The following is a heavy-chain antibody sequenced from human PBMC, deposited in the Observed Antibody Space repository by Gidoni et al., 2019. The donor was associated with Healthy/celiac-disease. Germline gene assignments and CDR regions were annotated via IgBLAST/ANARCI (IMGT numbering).Heavy chain of an antibody. CDR3: ARKKAARRPTPNYGMDV. CDR1: GGTFSSYA. CDR2: IIPIFGTA. J-gene: IGHJ6*02. Sequence: QVQLVQSGAEVKKPGSSVKVSCKASGGTFSSYAISWVRQAPGQGLEWMGGIIPIFGTANYAQKFQGRVTITADKSTSTAYMELSSLRSEDTAVYYCARKKAARRPTPNYGMDVWGQGTTVTVSS. V-gene: IGHV1-69*06. D-gene: IGHD6-6*01.